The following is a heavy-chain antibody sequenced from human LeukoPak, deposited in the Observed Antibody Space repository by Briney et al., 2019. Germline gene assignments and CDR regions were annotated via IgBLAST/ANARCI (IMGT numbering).Heavy chain of an antibody. D-gene: IGHD4-17*01. CDR3: ARGEYDYGDYLDY. J-gene: IGHJ4*02. V-gene: IGHV4-39*07. CDR1: GVSISSSSYY. Sequence: SETLSLTCTVSGVSISSSSYYWGWIRQPPGKGLEWIGSIYYSGSTYYNPSLKSRVTISVDTSKNQFSLKLSSVTAADTAVYYCARGEYDYGDYLDYWGQGTLVTVSS. CDR2: IYYSGST.